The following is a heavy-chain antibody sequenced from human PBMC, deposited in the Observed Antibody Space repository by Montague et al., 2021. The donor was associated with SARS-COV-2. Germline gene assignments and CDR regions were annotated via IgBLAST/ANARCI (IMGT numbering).Heavy chain of an antibody. CDR3: AREPDYGDYFDY. CDR1: GGSISSYY. Sequence: SETLSLTCTVSGGSISSYYWSWIRHPPGKGLEWIGYIYYSGSTNYNPPSKSRVTISADTSKNQFSLKLSSVTAADTAVYYCAREPDYGDYFDYWGQGTLVTVSS. CDR2: IYYSGST. J-gene: IGHJ4*02. D-gene: IGHD4-17*01. V-gene: IGHV4-59*13.